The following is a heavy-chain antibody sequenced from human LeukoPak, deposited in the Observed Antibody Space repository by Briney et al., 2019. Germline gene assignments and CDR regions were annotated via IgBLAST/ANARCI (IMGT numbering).Heavy chain of an antibody. CDR2: IYYSGST. D-gene: IGHD2-21*02. J-gene: IGHJ4*02. Sequence: SETLSLTCTVSGGSISSSSYYWGWIRQPPGKGLEWIGSIYYSGSTYYNPSLKSRVTISVDTSKNQFSLKLSSVTAADTAVYYCAREVDDFVVVTAIPEYYFDYWGQGTLVAVSS. V-gene: IGHV4-39*02. CDR1: GGSISSSSYY. CDR3: AREVDDFVVVTAIPEYYFDY.